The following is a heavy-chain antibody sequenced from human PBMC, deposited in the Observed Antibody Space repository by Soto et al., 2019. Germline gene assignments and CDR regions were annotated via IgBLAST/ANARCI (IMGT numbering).Heavy chain of an antibody. J-gene: IGHJ6*03. Sequence: ASVKVSCKASGYTFTGYYMHWVRQAPGQGLEWMGWINPNSGGTNYAQKFQGWVTMTRDTSISTAYMELSRLRSDDTAVYYCARGVWSGYWTLEYYMDVWGKGTTVTVSS. CDR3: ARGVWSGYWTLEYYMDV. CDR1: GYTFTGYY. CDR2: INPNSGGT. V-gene: IGHV1-2*04. D-gene: IGHD3-3*01.